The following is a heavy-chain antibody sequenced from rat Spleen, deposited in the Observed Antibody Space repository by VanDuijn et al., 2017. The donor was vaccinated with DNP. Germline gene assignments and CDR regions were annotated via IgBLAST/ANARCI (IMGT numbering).Heavy chain of an antibody. CDR2: ILYDGGST. CDR1: GFTFSDCN. J-gene: IGHJ4*01. D-gene: IGHD1-11*01. Sequence: EVQLVESGGGLVQPGRSLKLSCATSGFTFSDCNMAWVRQAPKKGLEWVATILYDGGSTYYRDSVKGRFTISRDNAKSTLYLQMDSLRSEDTATYYCTTFEGRNAWGQGTSVTVSS. V-gene: IGHV5-7*01. CDR3: TTFEGRNA.